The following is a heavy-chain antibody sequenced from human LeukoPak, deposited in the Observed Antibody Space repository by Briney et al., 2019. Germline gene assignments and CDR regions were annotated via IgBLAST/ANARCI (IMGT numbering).Heavy chain of an antibody. CDR2: IYYSGST. D-gene: IGHD3-3*01. Sequence: PSETLSLTCTVSGGSISSSSYYWGWIRQPPGKGLEWIGSIYYSGSTYYNPSLKSRVTISVDTSKNQFSLKLSSVTAADTAVYYRARHVLSGYLNYWYFDLWGRGTLVTVSS. J-gene: IGHJ2*01. CDR3: ARHVLSGYLNYWYFDL. CDR1: GGSISSSSYY. V-gene: IGHV4-39*01.